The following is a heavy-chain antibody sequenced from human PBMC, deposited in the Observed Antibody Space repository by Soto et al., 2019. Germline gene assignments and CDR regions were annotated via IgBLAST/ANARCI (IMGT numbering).Heavy chain of an antibody. CDR3: ARDLDYEEAFDI. CDR2: INHSGST. J-gene: IGHJ3*02. V-gene: IGHV4-34*01. D-gene: IGHD4-17*01. Sequence: PSETLSLTCAVYGGSFSGYYWSWIRQPPGKGLEWIGEINHSGSTNYNPSLKSRVTISVDTSKNQFSLKLSSVTAADTAVYYCARDLDYEEAFDIWGQGTMVTVSS. CDR1: GGSFSGYY.